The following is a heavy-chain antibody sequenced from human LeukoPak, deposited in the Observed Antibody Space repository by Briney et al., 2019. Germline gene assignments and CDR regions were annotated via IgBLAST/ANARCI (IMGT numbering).Heavy chain of an antibody. Sequence: ASVKVSCKASGYTFTSYYMHWVRQAPGQGLEWMGIINPSGCSTSYAQKFQGRVTMTRDTSTSTVYMELSSLRSEETAVYYCARGWGDIVVVPAALRRYYFDYWGQGTLVTVSS. D-gene: IGHD2-2*01. J-gene: IGHJ4*02. CDR2: INPSGCST. CDR1: GYTFTSYY. V-gene: IGHV1-46*01. CDR3: ARGWGDIVVVPAALRRYYFDY.